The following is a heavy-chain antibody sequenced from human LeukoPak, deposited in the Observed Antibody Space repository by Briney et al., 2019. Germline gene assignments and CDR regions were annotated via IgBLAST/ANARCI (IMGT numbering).Heavy chain of an antibody. V-gene: IGHV4-59*02. D-gene: IGHD6-13*01. Sequence: SETLSLTCTVSGDSVSSSYWSWIRQPPGKGLEWVGYMFHSGETNYNPSLKSRVTLSLDTSKSQFSLTLTSVTAADTAMYYCARSAITEADPAFDFWGQGTLVTVSS. CDR1: GDSVSSSY. J-gene: IGHJ4*02. CDR3: ARSAITEADPAFDF. CDR2: MFHSGET.